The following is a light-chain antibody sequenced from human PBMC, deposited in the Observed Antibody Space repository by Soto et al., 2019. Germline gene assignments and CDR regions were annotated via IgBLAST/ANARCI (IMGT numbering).Light chain of an antibody. J-gene: IGLJ2*01. CDR3: QAWDSSAPVV. CDR2: QDI. Sequence: SYELTQPPSVSVSPGQTASITCSGDKLGDKYACWYQQRPGQSPMLVIYQDIKRPSGIPERFSGSNSGNTATLTISGTQALDEADYYCQAWDSSAPVVFGGG. V-gene: IGLV3-1*01. CDR1: KLGDKY.